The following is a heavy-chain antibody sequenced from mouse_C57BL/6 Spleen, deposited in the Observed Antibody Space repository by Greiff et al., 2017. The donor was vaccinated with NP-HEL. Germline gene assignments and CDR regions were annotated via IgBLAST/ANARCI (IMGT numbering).Heavy chain of an antibody. Sequence: QVQLQQPGAELVKPGASVKLSCKASGYTFTSYWMQWVKQRPGQGLEWIGEIDPSDGYTNYNQKFKGKATLTVDTSSSTAYMQLSSLTSEDSAVYYCARKRLLVLRNGYFDVWGTGTTVTVSS. V-gene: IGHV1-50*01. CDR3: ARKRLLVLRNGYFDV. CDR1: GYTFTSYW. J-gene: IGHJ1*03. D-gene: IGHD1-1*01. CDR2: IDPSDGYT.